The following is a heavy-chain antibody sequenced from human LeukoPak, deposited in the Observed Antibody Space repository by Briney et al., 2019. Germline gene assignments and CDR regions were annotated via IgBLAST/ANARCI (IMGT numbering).Heavy chain of an antibody. J-gene: IGHJ4*02. V-gene: IGHV1-24*01. CDR2: FDPEDGET. D-gene: IGHD3-9*01. Sequence: ASVKVSCKVSGYTLTELSMHWLRQAPGKGLEWMGGFDPEDGETLYAQKFQGRVTMTEDTSKDTAYMELSSLRSEATAVYYCATAARLLRYFDWLLFRAPFDYSGQGTLVTVSS. CDR1: GYTLTELS. CDR3: ATAARLLRYFDWLLFRAPFDY.